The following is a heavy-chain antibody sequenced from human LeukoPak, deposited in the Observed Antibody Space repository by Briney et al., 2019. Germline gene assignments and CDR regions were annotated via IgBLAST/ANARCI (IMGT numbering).Heavy chain of an antibody. CDR1: GYTFTSYD. CDR2: MNPNSGNT. V-gene: IGHV1-8*01. Sequence: ASVKVSCKASGYTFTSYDINWVRQATGQGLEWMGWMNPNSGNTGYAQKFQGRVTITRNTSISTAYMELSSLRSEDTAVYYCEKCGDFIAASYNWFDPWGPGTLVTVSS. D-gene: IGHD6-13*01. J-gene: IGHJ5*02. CDR3: EKCGDFIAASYNWFDP.